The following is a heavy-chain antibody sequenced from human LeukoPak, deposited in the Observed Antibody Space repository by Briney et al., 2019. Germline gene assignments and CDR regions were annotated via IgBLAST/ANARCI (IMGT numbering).Heavy chain of an antibody. Sequence: PSETLSLTCAVSGGSISSSNWWSWVRQPPGKGLEWIGEIYHGGSTNYNPSLKSRVAISVDKSKNQFSLKLSSVTAADTAVYYCARVRGYGRDYYYYYMDVWGKGTTVTVSS. CDR3: ARVRGYGRDYYYYYMDV. D-gene: IGHD5-18*01. J-gene: IGHJ6*03. CDR1: GGSISSSNW. V-gene: IGHV4-4*02. CDR2: IYHGGST.